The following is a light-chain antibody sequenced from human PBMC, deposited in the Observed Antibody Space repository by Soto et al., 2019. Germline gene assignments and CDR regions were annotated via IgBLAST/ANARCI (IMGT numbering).Light chain of an antibody. CDR2: EVD. Sequence: QSALTQPPSASGSPGQSVTISCTGTSSDVGGYYLVSWYQHHPGKAPKLMIYEVDKRPSGVPDRFSGSKSGNTASLTVSGLKAEDEADYYCSSKAGGNNWFFGRRTKLTVL. CDR3: SSKAGGNNWF. J-gene: IGLJ2*01. CDR1: SSDVGGYYL. V-gene: IGLV2-8*01.